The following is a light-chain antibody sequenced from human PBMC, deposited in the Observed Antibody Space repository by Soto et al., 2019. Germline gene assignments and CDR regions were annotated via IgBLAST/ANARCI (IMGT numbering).Light chain of an antibody. J-gene: IGKJ1*01. V-gene: IGKV3-15*01. CDR1: QSVTTY. CDR2: AAS. Sequence: EIVMTQSPATLSVSPGERATLSCRASQSVTTYLAWYQQNPGQAPRLLIYAASTRATGIPDRFSGSGSGTEFSLTISSLQSEDFAIYYCQQYINWPRTFGQGTRVDI. CDR3: QQYINWPRT.